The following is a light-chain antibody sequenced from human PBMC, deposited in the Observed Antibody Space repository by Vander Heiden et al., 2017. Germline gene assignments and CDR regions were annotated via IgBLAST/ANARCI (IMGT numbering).Light chain of an antibody. CDR2: ITI. J-gene: IGLJ2*01. CDR3: LLYHNGAPPYVV. Sequence: QTVVTQEPSLTVSPGGRVTRTCASSSGEVRSGYFPNWFQQKPGQAPRSLIYITINRHSWTPARFSGSLLGDKAALTLSGVQPEDEAVYYCLLYHNGAPPYVVFGGGTKLTVL. CDR1: SGEVRSGYF. V-gene: IGLV7-43*01.